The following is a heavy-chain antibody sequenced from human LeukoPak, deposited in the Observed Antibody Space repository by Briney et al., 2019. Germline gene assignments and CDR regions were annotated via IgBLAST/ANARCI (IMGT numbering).Heavy chain of an antibody. CDR2: IYTSGST. Sequence: PSETLSPTCTVSGGSISSYYWSWIRQPPGKGLEWIGYIYTSGSTNYNPSLKSRVTISVDTSKNQFSLKLSSVTAADTAVYYCARALEPARGWFDPWGQGTLVTVSS. CDR1: GGSISSYY. V-gene: IGHV4-4*09. CDR3: ARALEPARGWFDP. D-gene: IGHD1-1*01. J-gene: IGHJ5*02.